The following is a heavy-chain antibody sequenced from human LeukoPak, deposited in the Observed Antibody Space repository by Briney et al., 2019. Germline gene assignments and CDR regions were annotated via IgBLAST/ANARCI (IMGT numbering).Heavy chain of an antibody. Sequence: PGGSLRLSCAASGFTFSSYAMHWVRQATGKGLEWVAVISYDGSNKYYADSVKGRFTISRDNSKNTLYLQMNSLRAEDTAVYYCARSVFYPGEAAGIRGWFDPWGQGTPVTVSS. CDR3: ARSVFYPGEAAGIRGWFDP. D-gene: IGHD6-13*01. CDR1: GFTFSSYA. V-gene: IGHV3-30-3*01. J-gene: IGHJ5*02. CDR2: ISYDGSNK.